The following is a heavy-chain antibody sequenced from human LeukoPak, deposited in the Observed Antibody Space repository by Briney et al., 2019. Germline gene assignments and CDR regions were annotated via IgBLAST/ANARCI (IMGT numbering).Heavy chain of an antibody. D-gene: IGHD3-3*01. CDR3: ARDPPFWSGYYDY. CDR2: IKQDGSEK. V-gene: IGHV3-7*01. CDR1: GFTFSSYW. J-gene: IGHJ4*02. Sequence: GGSLRLSCAASGFTFSSYWMSWVRQAPGKGLEWVANIKQDGSEKYYVDSVKGPFTISRDNAKNSLYLQMNSLRAEDTAVYYCARDPPFWSGYYDYWGQGTLVTVSS.